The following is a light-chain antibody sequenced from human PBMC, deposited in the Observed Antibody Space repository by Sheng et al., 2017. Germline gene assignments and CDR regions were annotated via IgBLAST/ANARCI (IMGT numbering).Light chain of an antibody. Sequence: QSALTQPASVSGSPGQSITISCTGTSSDVGAYNFVSWYQQHPGKAPKLMIYDVTQRPSGVPDRFSGSKSGNTASLTVSGLQAEDEGDYYCSSYVGSNNLGIFGTGTRVTVL. CDR2: DVT. V-gene: IGLV2-8*01. CDR1: SSDVGAYNF. CDR3: SSYVGSNNLGI. J-gene: IGLJ1*01.